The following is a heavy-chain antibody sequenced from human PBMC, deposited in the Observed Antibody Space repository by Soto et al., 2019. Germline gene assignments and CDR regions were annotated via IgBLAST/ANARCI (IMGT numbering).Heavy chain of an antibody. D-gene: IGHD3-10*01. V-gene: IGHV3-11*01. J-gene: IGHJ4*02. Sequence: PGGSLRLSCAASGFTFSDCYMGWIRQAPGKGLEWVSYISDSGTDKYNADSVKGRFTISRDNAKNSLYLQMNSLRAEYTAVYYCATALDRGGYYQGFEYWGQGTLVTVSS. CDR2: ISDSGTDK. CDR3: ATALDRGGYYQGFEY. CDR1: GFTFSDCY.